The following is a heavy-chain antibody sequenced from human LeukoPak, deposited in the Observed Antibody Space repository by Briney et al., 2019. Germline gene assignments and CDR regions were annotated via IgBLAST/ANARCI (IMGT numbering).Heavy chain of an antibody. J-gene: IGHJ6*02. CDR1: GFTFSSYW. V-gene: IGHV3-7*01. CDR2: IKQDGSEK. CDR3: ARDIGSAADYYYYGMDV. D-gene: IGHD5/OR15-5a*01. Sequence: QSGGPLRLSCAASGFTFSSYWMSWVRQAPGKGLEWVANIKQDGSEKYYVDSVKGRFTISRDNAKNSLYLQMTSLRAEDTAVYYCARDIGSAADYYYYGMDVWGQGTTVTVSS.